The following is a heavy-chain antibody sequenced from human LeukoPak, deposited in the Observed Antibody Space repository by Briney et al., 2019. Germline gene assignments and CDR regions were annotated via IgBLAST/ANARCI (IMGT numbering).Heavy chain of an antibody. CDR2: ISAYNGNT. D-gene: IGHD6-13*01. J-gene: IGHJ6*02. CDR1: GYTFTSYG. V-gene: IGHV1-18*01. Sequence: ASVMVSCKASGYTFTSYGISWVRQAPGQGLEWMGWISAYNGNTNYAQKLQGRVTMTTDTSTSTAYMELRSLRSDDTAVYYCARLYQQPNYYYYGMDVWGQGTTVTVSS. CDR3: ARLYQQPNYYYYGMDV.